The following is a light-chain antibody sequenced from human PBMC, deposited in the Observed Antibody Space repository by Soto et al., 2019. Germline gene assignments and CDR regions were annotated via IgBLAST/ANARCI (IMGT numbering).Light chain of an antibody. Sequence: GTLSLSPGERATLSCRASQTVRSSHLAWYQQRPGQAPRLLIYSTSSRATGIPDRFSGSGSGTDFSLTISRLEPEDFAVYSCQQYSSSPATFGHGTKVDIK. J-gene: IGKJ1*01. CDR3: QQYSSSPAT. CDR2: STS. V-gene: IGKV3-20*01. CDR1: QTVRSSH.